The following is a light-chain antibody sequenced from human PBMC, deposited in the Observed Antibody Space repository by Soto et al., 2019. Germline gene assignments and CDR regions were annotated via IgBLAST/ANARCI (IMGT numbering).Light chain of an antibody. CDR2: DAS. CDR3: QQRCDWPLT. V-gene: IGKV3-11*01. Sequence: EIVLTQAPATLSLSPGERATLSCRASQSVSSQLAWYQQKPGQAPRLLTYDASNRATGIPARFSGSGSATQSTITISSLEPEDFAVYYCQQRCDWPLTFGGGTKVEIK. CDR1: QSVSSQ. J-gene: IGKJ4*01.